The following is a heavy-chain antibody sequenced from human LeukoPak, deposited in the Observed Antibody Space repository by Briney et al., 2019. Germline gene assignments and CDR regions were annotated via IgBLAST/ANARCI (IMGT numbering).Heavy chain of an antibody. Sequence: PGRSLRLSCAASGFTFSSYAMHWVRQAPGKGLEWVGRISSKSDGGTTDYTAPVKGRFTISRDDSTNTLSLQMSGLKAEDTALYFCITEPHDYGDFTFGYWGQGTLVTVSS. CDR1: GFTFSSYA. V-gene: IGHV3-15*01. CDR2: ISSKSDGGTT. CDR3: ITEPHDYGDFTFGY. D-gene: IGHD4-17*01. J-gene: IGHJ4*02.